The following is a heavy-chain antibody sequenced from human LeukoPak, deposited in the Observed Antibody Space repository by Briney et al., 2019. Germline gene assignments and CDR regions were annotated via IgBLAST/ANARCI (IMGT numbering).Heavy chain of an antibody. Sequence: ASVKVSCKASGYTFTGYYMHWVRQAPGQGLEWMGWINPNSGNTNYAQKLQGRVTMTTDTSTSTAYMELRSLRSDDTAVYYCARDRGRASSPTFDYWGQGTLVTVSS. D-gene: IGHD3-16*01. CDR3: ARDRGRASSPTFDY. J-gene: IGHJ4*02. V-gene: IGHV1-18*04. CDR2: INPNSGNT. CDR1: GYTFTGYY.